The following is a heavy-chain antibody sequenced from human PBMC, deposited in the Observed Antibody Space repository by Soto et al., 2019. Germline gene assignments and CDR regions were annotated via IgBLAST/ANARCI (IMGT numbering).Heavy chain of an antibody. D-gene: IGHD3-3*01. Sequence: GASVKVSCKASGCTFSSYAISWVRQAPGQGLEWMGGIIPIFGTANYAQKFQGRVTITADESTSTAYMELSSLRSEDTAVYYCARERFLEWYIGLNWFDPWGQGTLVTVSS. CDR2: IIPIFGTA. J-gene: IGHJ5*02. CDR1: GCTFSSYA. CDR3: ARERFLEWYIGLNWFDP. V-gene: IGHV1-69*13.